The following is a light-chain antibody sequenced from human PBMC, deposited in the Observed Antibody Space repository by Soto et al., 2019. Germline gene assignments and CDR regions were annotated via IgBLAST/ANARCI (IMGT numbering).Light chain of an antibody. CDR3: QQRSNRPLT. Sequence: DIVFSQSPAPLSLSPGESATLSCRARQSVSSYLAWYQQKPGQARRLLIYDTSNRATGIPAKFSGSGSGTDFTLTISSLEPEDFAVYYCQQRSNRPLTFGPGTKVDI. V-gene: IGKV3-11*01. CDR1: QSVSSY. J-gene: IGKJ3*01. CDR2: DTS.